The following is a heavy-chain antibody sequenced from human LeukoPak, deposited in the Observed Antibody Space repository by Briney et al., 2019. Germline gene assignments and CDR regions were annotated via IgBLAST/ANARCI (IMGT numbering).Heavy chain of an antibody. V-gene: IGHV1-69*13. J-gene: IGHJ5*02. CDR2: IIPIFGTA. CDR1: GGTFSSYA. CDR3: ARASGSGPFXNWFDP. Sequence: SVKVSCKASGGTFSSYAISWVRQAPGQGLEWMGGIIPIFGTANYAQKFQDRVTITADESTTTAYMELSSLISADTAVYYCARASGSGPFXNWFDPWGQGXXXXXSS. D-gene: IGHD1-26*01.